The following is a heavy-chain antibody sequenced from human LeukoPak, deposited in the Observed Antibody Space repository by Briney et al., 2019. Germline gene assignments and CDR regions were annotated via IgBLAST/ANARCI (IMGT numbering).Heavy chain of an antibody. V-gene: IGHV3-23*01. CDR1: GFTFSSYA. CDR2: ISGSGGST. CDR3: PKVSGVNWNDRPPTDEFDY. Sequence: PGGSLRLSCAASGFTFSSYAMSWVRQAPGKGLEWVSAISGSGGSTYYADSVKGRFTISRDNSKNTLYLQMSSLRAEDTAVYYCPKVSGVNWNDRPPTDEFDYWGQGTLVTVSS. J-gene: IGHJ4*02. D-gene: IGHD1-1*01.